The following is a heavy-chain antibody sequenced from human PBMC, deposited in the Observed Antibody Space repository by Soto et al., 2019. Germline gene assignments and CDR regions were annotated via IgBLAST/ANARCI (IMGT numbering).Heavy chain of an antibody. V-gene: IGHV3-30-3*01. Sequence: GGSLRLSCAASGFTFSSYAMHWVRQAPGKGLEWVAVISYDGSNKYYADSVKGRFTISRDNSKNTLYLQMNSLRAEDTAVYYCARALYGSGSYYYYYYGMGVWGQGTTVTVSS. CDR2: ISYDGSNK. J-gene: IGHJ6*02. CDR3: ARALYGSGSYYYYYYGMGV. D-gene: IGHD3-10*01. CDR1: GFTFSSYA.